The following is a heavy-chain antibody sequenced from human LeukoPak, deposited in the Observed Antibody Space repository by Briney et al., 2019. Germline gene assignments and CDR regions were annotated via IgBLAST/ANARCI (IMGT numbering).Heavy chain of an antibody. Sequence: PGGSLRLSCAASGFTFSSYGMHWVRQAPGKGLEWVAVISYDGSNKYYADSVKGRFTISRDNSKNTLYLQMNSLRAEDTAVYYCAKDRPAKELGKHYYYYGMDVWGQGTTVTVSS. CDR3: AKDRPAKELGKHYYYYGMDV. CDR1: GFTFSSYG. J-gene: IGHJ6*02. CDR2: ISYDGSNK. D-gene: IGHD7-27*01. V-gene: IGHV3-30*18.